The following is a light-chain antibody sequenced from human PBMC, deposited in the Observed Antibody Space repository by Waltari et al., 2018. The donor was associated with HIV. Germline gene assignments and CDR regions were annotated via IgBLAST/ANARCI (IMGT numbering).Light chain of an antibody. CDR1: NIGGKI. CDR2: RDT. J-gene: IGLJ2*01. CDR3: HVWDTTTASV. V-gene: IGLV3-9*01. Sequence: SYKLTQALSVSVALGQTARMTCRGDNIGGKIVNWFQQKPGQAPVLVIYRDTSRPSVISARFSGANSENTATLTVTGVQVADEAVYYCHVWDTTTASVFGGGTKLAVL.